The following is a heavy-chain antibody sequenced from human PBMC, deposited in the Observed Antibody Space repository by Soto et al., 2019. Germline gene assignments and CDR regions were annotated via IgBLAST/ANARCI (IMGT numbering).Heavy chain of an antibody. CDR1: GFTFSAYA. Sequence: PGGSLRLSCVASGFTFSAYAMSWVRQAPGKGLEWVSGITREGHIFYGDSVKGRFTISRDNSKNTLYLQMNSLRVEDAAIYYCAKDIHYFASDVLGQGTTVTVSS. CDR3: AKDIHYFASDV. J-gene: IGHJ6*02. V-gene: IGHV3-23*01. D-gene: IGHD3-10*01. CDR2: ITREGHI.